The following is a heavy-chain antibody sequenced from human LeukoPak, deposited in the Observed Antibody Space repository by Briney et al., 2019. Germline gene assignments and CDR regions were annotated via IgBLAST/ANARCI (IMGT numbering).Heavy chain of an antibody. Sequence: ASVKVSFKASGYTFTIYYMHWVRQAPGQGLEWMGIINPSGGSTSYAQKFQGRVTMTRDTSTSTVYMELSSLRSEDTAVYYCARDGNMRRDGYNYAPFYYFDYWGQGTLVTVSS. V-gene: IGHV1-46*01. J-gene: IGHJ4*02. CDR2: INPSGGST. D-gene: IGHD5-24*01. CDR3: ARDGNMRRDGYNYAPFYYFDY. CDR1: GYTFTIYY.